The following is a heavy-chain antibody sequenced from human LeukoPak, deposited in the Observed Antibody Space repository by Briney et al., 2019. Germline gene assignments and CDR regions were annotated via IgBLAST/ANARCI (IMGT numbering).Heavy chain of an antibody. Sequence: SVKVSCKASGGTFSSYAISWVRQAPGQGLEWMGGIIPIFGTANYAQKFQGRVTITADESTSTAYMELSSLRSEDTAVYYCARAPSDPHDFWSGKNWFDPWGQGTLVTVSS. D-gene: IGHD3-3*01. CDR1: GGTFSSYA. CDR2: IIPIFGTA. J-gene: IGHJ5*02. CDR3: ARAPSDPHDFWSGKNWFDP. V-gene: IGHV1-69*13.